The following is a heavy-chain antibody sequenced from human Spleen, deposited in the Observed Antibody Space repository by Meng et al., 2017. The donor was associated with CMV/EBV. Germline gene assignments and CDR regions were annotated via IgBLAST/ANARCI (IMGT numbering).Heavy chain of an antibody. CDR1: GFSFTTFW. D-gene: IGHD1-26*01. CDR3: ARHLKPGGSALNSLDI. Sequence: GESLKISCQGSGFSFTTFWIGWVRQMPGKGLEWLGVIYPRGSDTRYSPSFQGQVTISADKPISTAYLQWSSLRASDSAMYYCARHLKPGGSALNSLDIWGQGTMVTVSS. CDR2: IYPRGSDT. V-gene: IGHV5-51*01. J-gene: IGHJ3*02.